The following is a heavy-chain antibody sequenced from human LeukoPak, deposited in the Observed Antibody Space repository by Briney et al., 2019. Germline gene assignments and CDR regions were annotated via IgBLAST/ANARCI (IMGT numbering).Heavy chain of an antibody. Sequence: ASVKVSCKASGYTFTSYYMHWVRQAPGQGLEWMGIINPSGGSTSYAQKFQGRVTMTRDTSTSTVYMELSSLRSEDTAVYYCATVAGTTGTPLFDAFDVWGQGTMVTVSS. D-gene: IGHD1-1*01. CDR1: GYTFTSYY. CDR2: INPSGGST. J-gene: IGHJ3*01. CDR3: ATVAGTTGTPLFDAFDV. V-gene: IGHV1-46*01.